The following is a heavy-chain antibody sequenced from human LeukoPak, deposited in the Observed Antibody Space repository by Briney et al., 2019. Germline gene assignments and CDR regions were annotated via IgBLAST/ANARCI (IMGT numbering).Heavy chain of an antibody. V-gene: IGHV4-39*01. CDR1: GGSISSSSYY. CDR2: IYYSGST. CDR3: ARLSCSRTSCYTVDY. D-gene: IGHD2-2*02. Sequence: PSETLSLTCTVSGGSISSSSYYWGWIRQPPGKGLEWIGRIYYSGSTYYNPTLKSRVTISVDTSNIQFSLKLTSVTAADTAAYYCARLSCSRTSCYTVDYWGQGTLVTVSS. J-gene: IGHJ4*02.